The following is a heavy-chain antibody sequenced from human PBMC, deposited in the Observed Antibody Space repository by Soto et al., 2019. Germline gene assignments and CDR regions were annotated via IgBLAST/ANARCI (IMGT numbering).Heavy chain of an antibody. V-gene: IGHV4-4*02. Sequence: SETLSLTCAVSGGSISSSNWWSWVRQPPGKGLEWIGEIYHSGSTDYNPSLKSRVTISVDKSKNQFSLKLSSVTAADTAVYYCARFMTTVTNLAFDIWGQGTMVTVS. CDR1: GGSISSSNW. J-gene: IGHJ3*02. CDR2: IYHSGST. CDR3: ARFMTTVTNLAFDI. D-gene: IGHD4-17*01.